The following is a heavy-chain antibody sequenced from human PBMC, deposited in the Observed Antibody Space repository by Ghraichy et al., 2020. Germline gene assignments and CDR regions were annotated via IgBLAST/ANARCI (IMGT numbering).Heavy chain of an antibody. CDR2: ISAYNGNT. CDR1: GYTFTSYG. Sequence: ASVKVSCKASGYTFTSYGISWVRQAPGQGLEWMGWISAYNGNTNYAQKLQGRVTMTTDTSTSTAYMELRSLRSDDTAVYYCAREGPGKGDFWSGYYPLYLHYYGMDVWGQGTTVTVSS. V-gene: IGHV1-18*04. CDR3: AREGPGKGDFWSGYYPLYLHYYGMDV. D-gene: IGHD3-3*01. J-gene: IGHJ6*02.